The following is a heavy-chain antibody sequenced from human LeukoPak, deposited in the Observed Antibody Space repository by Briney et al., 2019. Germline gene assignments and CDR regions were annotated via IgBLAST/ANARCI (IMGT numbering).Heavy chain of an antibody. D-gene: IGHD3-22*01. J-gene: IGHJ3*02. CDR2: FYISGSA. Sequence: PSGTLSLTCTLSVDSLRRYYWSWIPQPAGKGLEWIGRFYISGSATYNTSLKSRATMPSHKTNKQLSLKLRSVTAADTGVYYCARDPFYDTYYSDSSYVFDIWGQRTMVTVSS. CDR3: ARDPFYDTYYSDSSYVFDI. CDR1: VDSLRRYY. V-gene: IGHV4-4*07.